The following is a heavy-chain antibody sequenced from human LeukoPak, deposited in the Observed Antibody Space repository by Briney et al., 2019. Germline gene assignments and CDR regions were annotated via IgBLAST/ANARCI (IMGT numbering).Heavy chain of an antibody. CDR2: IYYSGST. D-gene: IGHD6-13*01. CDR3: ARHAGGISATGTRPFEY. Sequence: SETLALTCTVSVASFSSSTYYGGSSRQPPGRGLEWIGSIYYSGSTSYNPSLKSRVTMSVDTSTNQFSLKLSSVTAADTAVYYCARHAGGISATGTRPFEYWGQGTLVTVSS. J-gene: IGHJ4*02. CDR1: VASFSSSTYY. V-gene: IGHV4-39*01.